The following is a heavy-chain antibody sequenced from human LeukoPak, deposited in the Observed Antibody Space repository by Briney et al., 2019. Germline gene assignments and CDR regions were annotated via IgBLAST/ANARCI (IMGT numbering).Heavy chain of an antibody. Sequence: SETLSLTCSVYGGSFSGYYWSWIRQPPGKGLEWIGEINDSGSTNYNPSLKSRVTISVDTSKKQFSLKLSSVTAADTAVYYCARGSPPTGDAHGDHGAFDIWGRGTMGTVSS. D-gene: IGHD4-17*01. CDR3: ARGSPPTGDAHGDHGAFDI. J-gene: IGHJ3*02. V-gene: IGHV4-34*01. CDR2: INDSGST. CDR1: GGSFSGYY.